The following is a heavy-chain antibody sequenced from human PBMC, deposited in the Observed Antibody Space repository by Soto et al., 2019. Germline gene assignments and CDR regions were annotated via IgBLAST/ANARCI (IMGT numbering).Heavy chain of an antibody. CDR1: GFTFSTSA. J-gene: IGHJ4*02. D-gene: IGHD3-10*01. CDR2: ISYDGTNE. V-gene: IGHV3-30*05. Sequence: HVQLVESGGGVVQPGRSLRLSCAASGFTFSTSAMHWVRQAPGKGLEWVAVISYDGTNEHYEDSVKGRFTVSRDNSRNTPSLAMNRLRPGGKAMYYRGASGFSFDYWGQGSLVTVSS. CDR3: GASGFSFDY.